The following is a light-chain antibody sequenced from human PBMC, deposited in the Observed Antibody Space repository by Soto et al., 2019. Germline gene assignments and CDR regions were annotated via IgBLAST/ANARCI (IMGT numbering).Light chain of an antibody. V-gene: IGLV6-57*01. Sequence: NFMLTQPHSVSESPGKTVTISCTRTTGSIASHYVQWYQQRPGSSPTTVIFEDDQRPSGVPDRFSGSIDISSNSASLTISGLKTDDEDDYYCQSYDTNDEGVFGGGTKLTVL. CDR2: EDD. CDR1: TGSIASHY. J-gene: IGLJ3*02. CDR3: QSYDTNDEGV.